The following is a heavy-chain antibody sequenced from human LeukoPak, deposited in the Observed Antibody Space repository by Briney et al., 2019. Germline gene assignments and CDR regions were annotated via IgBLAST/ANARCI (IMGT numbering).Heavy chain of an antibody. CDR2: IYYSGST. CDR3: ARRITIFGVVITAHFDY. J-gene: IGHJ4*02. Sequence: SESLSLTCTVSGGSISSSSYYWGWIRQPPGKGLEWIGSIYYSGSTCYNPSLKSRVTISVDTSKNQFSLKLSSVTAADTAMYYCARRITIFGVVITAHFDYWGQGTLVTVSS. CDR1: GGSISSSSYY. D-gene: IGHD3-3*01. V-gene: IGHV4-39*01.